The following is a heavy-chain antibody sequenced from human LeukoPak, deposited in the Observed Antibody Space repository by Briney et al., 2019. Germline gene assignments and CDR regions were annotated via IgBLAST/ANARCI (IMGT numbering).Heavy chain of an antibody. V-gene: IGHV1-2*02. CDR2: INPNSGDT. CDR3: ARGGDIGVSPFDY. D-gene: IGHD3-10*01. J-gene: IGHJ4*02. Sequence: ASVKVSCKASGYTFTGNYIHWVRQAPGQGLEWMGWINPNSGDTNYAQKFQGRVTMTRDTSTSTAYMELSRLTSDDTAVYFCARGGDIGVSPFDYWGQGTLVTASS. CDR1: GYTFTGNY.